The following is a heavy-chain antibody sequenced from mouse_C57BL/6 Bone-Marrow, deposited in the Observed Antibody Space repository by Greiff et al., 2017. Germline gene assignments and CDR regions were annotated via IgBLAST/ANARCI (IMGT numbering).Heavy chain of an antibody. CDR2: IRNKANNHAT. J-gene: IGHJ3*01. V-gene: IGHV6-6*01. CDR3: TRLSWFAY. Sequence: EVKLEESGGGLVQPGGSMKLSCAASGFTFSDAWMDWVRQSPEKGLEWVGEIRNKANNHATYYAESVKGRFTISRDDSKSSVYLQMHSLRAEDTGIYYCTRLSWFAYWGRGTRVTVSA. CDR1: GFTFSDAW.